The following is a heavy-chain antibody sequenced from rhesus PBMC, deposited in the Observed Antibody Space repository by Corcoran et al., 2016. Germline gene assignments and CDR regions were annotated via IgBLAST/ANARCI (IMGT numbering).Heavy chain of an antibody. D-gene: IGHD2-21*01. CDR2: VDPDDGEA. V-gene: IGHV1-111*02. Sequence: EVQLVQSGAEVKKPGASVKISCKASGYTFTDYYLHWVRPAPGKGLEWMGRVDPDDGEAIHAHKFQDRVTITADTSTDTAYMELSSLRSDDTAVYYCATSYCTGSGCYDDGGFDYWGQGVLVTVSS. CDR3: ATSYCTGSGCYDDGGFDY. J-gene: IGHJ4*01. CDR1: GYTFTDYY.